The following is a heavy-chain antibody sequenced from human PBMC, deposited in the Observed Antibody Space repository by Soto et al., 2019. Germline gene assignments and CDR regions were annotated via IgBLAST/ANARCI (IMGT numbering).Heavy chain of an antibody. CDR2: INPNSSAT. Sequence: ASVKVSSKAPGYSFTTCRIHWVLQSPEQELESMVWINPNSSATTYAPRFEGRVTMTRDTSSKTAYMEVSRLTSDDTALYYCARDRRVRRGNTDTGRSPRTWLDPWGKGTLVTVSS. D-gene: IGHD1-26*01. CDR1: GYSFTTCR. V-gene: IGHV1-2*02. CDR3: ARDRRVRRGNTDTGRSPRTWLDP. J-gene: IGHJ5*02.